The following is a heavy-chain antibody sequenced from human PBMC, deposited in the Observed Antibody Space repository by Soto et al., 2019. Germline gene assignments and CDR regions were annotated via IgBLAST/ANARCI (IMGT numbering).Heavy chain of an antibody. CDR1: GDSISSGYY. CDR3: ARSYSGTFYYYYYYGMDV. J-gene: IGHJ6*02. Sequence: SETLSLTCAVSGDSISSGYYWAWIRRPPGKGPEWIGSIYHSGTTYYNPSLKSRVTISVDTSRNQFSLKLSSVTAADSAVYYCARSYSGTFYYYYYYGMDVWGQGTTVTVSS. CDR2: IYHSGTT. D-gene: IGHD6-13*01. V-gene: IGHV4-38-2*01.